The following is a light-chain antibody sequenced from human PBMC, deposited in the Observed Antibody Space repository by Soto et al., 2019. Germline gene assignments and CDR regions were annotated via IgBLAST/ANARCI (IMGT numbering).Light chain of an antibody. V-gene: IGLV1-44*01. CDR2: SDD. CDR3: ASWGDSLNGPV. CDR1: NSNIGSYS. J-gene: IGLJ2*01. Sequence: QSVLTQPPSASGTPGQSGTISCSGSNSNIGSYSVNWYRHLPGTAPKLLVFSDDQRPSGVPDRFSGSKSGPSASLAISGLQSEDEADYYCASWGDSLNGPVFGGGTKLTVL.